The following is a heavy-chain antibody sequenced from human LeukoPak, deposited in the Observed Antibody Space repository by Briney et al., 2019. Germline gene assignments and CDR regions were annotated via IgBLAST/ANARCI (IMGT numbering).Heavy chain of an antibody. CDR2: INHSGST. J-gene: IGHJ4*02. CDR3: ARGSVGAAVADFDY. V-gene: IGHV4-34*01. CDR1: GGSFSGYY. D-gene: IGHD6-19*01. Sequence: SETLSLTCAVYGGSFSGYYWSWIRQPPGKGLEWIGEINHSGSTNYSPSLKSRVTISVDTSKNQFSLKLSSVTAADTAVYYCARGSVGAAVADFDYWGQGTLVAVSS.